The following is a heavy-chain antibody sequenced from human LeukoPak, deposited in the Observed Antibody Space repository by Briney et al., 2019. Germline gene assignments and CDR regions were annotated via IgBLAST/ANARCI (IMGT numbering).Heavy chain of an antibody. Sequence: PGGSLRLSCAASGFTFSSYEMNWVRQAPGQGLEWVSYISSSGSTIYYADSVKGRFTISRDNAKNSLYLQMTSLRAADTAVYYCASSRGYNNGYRALELPPSPVDRGQGTLVTVSS. CDR3: ASSRGYNNGYRALELPPSPVD. J-gene: IGHJ4*02. CDR1: GFTFSSYE. CDR2: ISSSGSTI. V-gene: IGHV3-48*03. D-gene: IGHD5-18*01.